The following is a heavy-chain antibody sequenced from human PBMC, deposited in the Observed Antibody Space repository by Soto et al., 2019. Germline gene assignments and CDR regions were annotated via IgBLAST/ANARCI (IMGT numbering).Heavy chain of an antibody. CDR2: IYGNDEK. D-gene: IGHD4-4*01. J-gene: IGHJ4*02. V-gene: IGHV2-5*01. CDR1: GFSLTTDGVG. CDR3: AHRTTVTSGIN. Sequence: QITLKESGPTLVNPTQTLTLTCTFSGFSLTTDGVGVDWIRQPPGKALEWRGLIYGNDEKRYRPSLQSRLTITKDTSRNQVVLTMTNMDPVDTATYYCAHRTTVTSGINWGQGTLVTVSS.